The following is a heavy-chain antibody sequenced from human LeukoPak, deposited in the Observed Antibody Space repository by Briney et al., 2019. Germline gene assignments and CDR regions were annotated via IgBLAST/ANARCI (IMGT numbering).Heavy chain of an antibody. Sequence: GGSLRLSCAASGFTFSRYWMNWVRQAPGKGLEWVANIKLDGSGKYNVDSVKGRFTISRDNAKNSLYLQMNSLRAEDTAVYYCAKDSPSSYDSSGYSLRHWGQGTPVTVSS. CDR3: AKDSPSSYDSSGYSLRH. CDR2: IKLDGSGK. J-gene: IGHJ1*01. D-gene: IGHD3-22*01. CDR1: GFTFSRYW. V-gene: IGHV3-7*01.